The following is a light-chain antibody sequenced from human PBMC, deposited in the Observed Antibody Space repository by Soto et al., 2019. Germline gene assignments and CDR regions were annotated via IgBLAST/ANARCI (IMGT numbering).Light chain of an antibody. Sequence: DIQMTQSPSTLSASVGDRVTITCRASQSTSSWLAWYQQKPGRAPKILIYKESSLESGVPSRFSGSGSGTEFTLTISSLQPDDFATYYCQQYNTYPWTFGQGTKVDIK. J-gene: IGKJ1*01. CDR3: QQYNTYPWT. V-gene: IGKV1-5*03. CDR1: QSTSSW. CDR2: KES.